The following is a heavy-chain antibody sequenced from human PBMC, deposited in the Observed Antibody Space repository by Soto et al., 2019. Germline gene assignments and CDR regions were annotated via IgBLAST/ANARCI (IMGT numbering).Heavy chain of an antibody. J-gene: IGHJ4*02. CDR2: INHSGST. CDR3: ARSYRYYYDSSGSPGVY. D-gene: IGHD3-22*01. Sequence: LSLGWAVDGGNFRGYCWRRIRQNPGKGLEWIGEINHSGSTTYNPYLNSRVTISVDTSKNQFSLKLRSVTAADTAVYYCARSYRYYYDSSGSPGVYWGQGTLVTVSS. CDR1: GGNFRGYC. V-gene: IGHV4-34*01.